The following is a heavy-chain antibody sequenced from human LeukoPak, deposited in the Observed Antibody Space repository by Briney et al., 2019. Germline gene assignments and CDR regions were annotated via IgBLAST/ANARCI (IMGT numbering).Heavy chain of an antibody. V-gene: IGHV3-21*01. CDR2: ISSSSSYI. Sequence: GGSLRLSCAASGFTFSTYSMNWVRQAPGKGLEWISSISSSSSYIYYADSVKGRFTISRDNAKNSLYLQMNSLRAEDTAVYYCARAYCSGGSCYSDYWGQGTLVTVSS. CDR1: GFTFSTYS. CDR3: ARAYCSGGSCYSDY. J-gene: IGHJ4*02. D-gene: IGHD2-15*01.